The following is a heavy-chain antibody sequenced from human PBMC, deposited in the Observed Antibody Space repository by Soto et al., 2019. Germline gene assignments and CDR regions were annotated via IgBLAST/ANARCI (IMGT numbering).Heavy chain of an antibody. J-gene: IGHJ5*02. Sequence: QLQLQESGPGLVKPSETLSLTCSVSGGSISSSSYFWGWIRQPPGKGLEWIGSIYYSGSTYYNPSLKXRXTXSXYTPKNQFSLKLSSVTAADTAVYYCARHPSDFWFDPWGQGTLVTVSS. V-gene: IGHV4-39*01. CDR2: IYYSGST. CDR1: GGSISSSSYF. D-gene: IGHD2-21*02. CDR3: ARHPSDFWFDP.